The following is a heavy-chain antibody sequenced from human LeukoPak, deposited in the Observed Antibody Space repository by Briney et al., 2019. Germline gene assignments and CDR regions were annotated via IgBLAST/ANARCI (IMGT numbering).Heavy chain of an antibody. J-gene: IGHJ6*03. CDR3: ARGRDGYNYYYYYYMDV. V-gene: IGHV3-33*02. D-gene: IGHD5-24*01. Sequence: GGSLRLSCAASGFTFSNYGMHWVRQAPGKGLEWLAIMWYDGSIKYYADSAKGRFTISRDNSKNTVFLQMNSLRAEDTAVYYYARGRDGYNYYYYYYMDVWGKGTTVTVSS. CDR2: MWYDGSIK. CDR1: GFTFSNYG.